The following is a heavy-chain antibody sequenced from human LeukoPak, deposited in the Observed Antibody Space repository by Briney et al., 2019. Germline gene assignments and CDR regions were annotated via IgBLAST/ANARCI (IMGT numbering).Heavy chain of an antibody. CDR3: AKRVEEWQLDY. Sequence: GGSLRLSCAASGFTFSSYWMNWVRQAPGKGLEWVANIKEDGSDKYYVDSVKGRFTISRDNAKNSLYLQMNSLRAEDTAVYYCAKRVEEWQLDYWGQGTLVTVSS. D-gene: IGHD3-3*01. CDR2: IKEDGSDK. J-gene: IGHJ4*02. V-gene: IGHV3-7*01. CDR1: GFTFSSYW.